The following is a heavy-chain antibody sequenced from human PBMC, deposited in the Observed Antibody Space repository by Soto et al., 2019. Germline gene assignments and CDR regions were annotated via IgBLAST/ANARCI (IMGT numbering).Heavy chain of an antibody. CDR1: GGSISSGGYY. V-gene: IGHV4-31*03. D-gene: IGHD2-2*01. J-gene: IGHJ4*02. Sequence: SETLSLTCTVSGGSISSGGYYWSWIRQHPGKGLEWIGYIYYSGSTYYNPSLKSRVTISVDTSKNQFSLKLSSVTAADTAVYYCAGGSTSVKYYFDYWGQGTLVTVSS. CDR3: AGGSTSVKYYFDY. CDR2: IYYSGST.